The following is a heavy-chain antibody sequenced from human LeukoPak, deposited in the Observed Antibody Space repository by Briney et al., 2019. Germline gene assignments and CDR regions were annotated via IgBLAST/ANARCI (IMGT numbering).Heavy chain of an antibody. D-gene: IGHD3-10*01. J-gene: IGHJ3*02. CDR3: ARGLRVVRGVINAFDI. Sequence: PSDTLSLTCAVYVGSFSGYYWSWIRQPPGKGLEWIGEINHSGSTNYNPSLKSRVTISVDTSKNQFSLKLSSVAPADTAVYYWARGLRVVRGVINAFDIWGQGTMVPVSS. CDR1: VGSFSGYY. CDR2: INHSGST. V-gene: IGHV4-34*01.